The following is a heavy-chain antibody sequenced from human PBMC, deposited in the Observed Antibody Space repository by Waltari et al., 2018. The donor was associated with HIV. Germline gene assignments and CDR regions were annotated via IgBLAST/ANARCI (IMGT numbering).Heavy chain of an antibody. D-gene: IGHD6-19*01. Sequence: EVQLVESGGGLVQPGGSLRLSCAASGFTFSSFWMSWVRQAPGKGLEWVANIKQDGSEKYYVDSVKGRFTISRDNAKNSLYLQMNSLRAEDTAVYYCARDLEQWLVGYWGQGTLVTVSS. CDR1: GFTFSSFW. J-gene: IGHJ4*02. V-gene: IGHV3-7*04. CDR3: ARDLEQWLVGY. CDR2: IKQDGSEK.